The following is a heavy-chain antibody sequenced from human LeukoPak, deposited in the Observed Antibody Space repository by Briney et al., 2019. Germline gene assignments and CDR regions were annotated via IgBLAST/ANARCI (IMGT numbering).Heavy chain of an antibody. CDR3: ARRSFRQIDY. D-gene: IGHD3-16*02. Sequence: SETLSLTCAVYGGSFSGYYWSWIRQPPGKGLEWIGEINHSGSTNYNPSLKSRVTISVDTSKNQFSLKLSSVTAADTAVYYCARRSFRQIDYWGQGTLVTVSS. CDR2: INHSGST. V-gene: IGHV4-34*01. J-gene: IGHJ4*02. CDR1: GGSFSGYY.